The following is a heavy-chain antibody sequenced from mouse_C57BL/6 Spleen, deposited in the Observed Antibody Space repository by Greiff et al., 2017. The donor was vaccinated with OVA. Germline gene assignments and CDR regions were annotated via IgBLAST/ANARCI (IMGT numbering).Heavy chain of an antibody. CDR3: ARDRYSNYNFDY. CDR1: GYSITSGYY. D-gene: IGHD2-5*01. Sequence: EVKLQESGPGLVKPSQSLSLTCSVTGYSITSGYYWNWIRQFPGNKLEWMGYISYDGSNNYNPSLKNRISITRDTSKNQFFLKLNSVTTEDTATYYCARDRYSNYNFDYWGQGTTLTVSS. V-gene: IGHV3-6*01. J-gene: IGHJ2*01. CDR2: ISYDGSN.